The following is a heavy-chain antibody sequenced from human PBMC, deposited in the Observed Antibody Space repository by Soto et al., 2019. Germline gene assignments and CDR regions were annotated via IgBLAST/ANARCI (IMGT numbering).Heavy chain of an antibody. V-gene: IGHV3-23*01. CDR3: AKDRRAGGNYGFYSDF. J-gene: IGHJ4*02. CDR1: GFTFSSYG. CDR2: SSATGAGT. D-gene: IGHD1-7*01. Sequence: GGSLRLSCAASGFTFSSYGMSWVRQAPGKGLEWVSFSSATGAGTYYADSVKGRFTISRDNSKNTLYLQMTSLRADDTAVYYCAKDRRAGGNYGFYSDFWGQGALVTVSS.